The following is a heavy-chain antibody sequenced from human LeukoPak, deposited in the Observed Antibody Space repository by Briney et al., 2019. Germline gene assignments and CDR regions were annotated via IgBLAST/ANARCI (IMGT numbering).Heavy chain of an antibody. CDR1: GDSISGYY. Sequence: SETLSLTCTVSGDSISGYYWNWIRQPAGKGLEWIGRIYTSGSTNYSPSLKSRVTMSVDTSKNQFSLKLSSVTVADTAVYFCARITDFQADRWFDPWGQGTLVTVSS. CDR3: ARITDFQADRWFDP. CDR2: IYTSGST. D-gene: IGHD2/OR15-2a*01. V-gene: IGHV4-4*07. J-gene: IGHJ5*02.